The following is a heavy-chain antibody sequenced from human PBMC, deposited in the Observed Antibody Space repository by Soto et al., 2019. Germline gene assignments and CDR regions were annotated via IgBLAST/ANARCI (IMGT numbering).Heavy chain of an antibody. V-gene: IGHV4-59*01. Sequence: PSETLSLTCSVSGVSISSYFWSWIRQPPGRGLEWIGYTYHRGSTNYSPSLKSRVAISLDTSENQFSLKVNSVTAADTAVYYCARIGRYHGPLDYWGQGTPVTVSS. CDR2: TYHRGST. J-gene: IGHJ4*02. D-gene: IGHD2-15*01. CDR1: GVSISSYF. CDR3: ARIGRYHGPLDY.